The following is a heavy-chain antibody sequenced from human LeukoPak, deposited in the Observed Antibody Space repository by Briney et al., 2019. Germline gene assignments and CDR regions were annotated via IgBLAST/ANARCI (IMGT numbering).Heavy chain of an antibody. Sequence: GGSLRLSCAASGFTFSSYGMSWVRQAPGKGLEWVSAISGSGGSTYYADSVKGRFTISRDNSKNTLYLQMNSLRAEDTAVYYCATEGLVRGVIFENWGQGTLVTVSS. V-gene: IGHV3-23*01. CDR3: ATEGLVRGVIFEN. J-gene: IGHJ4*02. CDR1: GFTFSSYG. D-gene: IGHD3-10*01. CDR2: ISGSGGST.